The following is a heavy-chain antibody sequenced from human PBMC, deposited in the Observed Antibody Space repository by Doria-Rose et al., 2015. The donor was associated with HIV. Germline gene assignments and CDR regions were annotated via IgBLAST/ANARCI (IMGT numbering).Heavy chain of an antibody. CDR2: IFSDDER. J-gene: IGHJ4*02. V-gene: IGHV2-26*01. D-gene: IGHD6-13*01. CDR3: ARIKSSRWYHKYYFDF. Sequence: QVTLKESGPVLVKPTETLTLTCTVSGVSLSSPGMGVSWIRQPPGKALEWLANIFSDDERSYETSLKSRHTISRGTSKSQVVLTMTDMDPVDTATYYCARIKSSRWYHKYYFDFWGQGTLVIVSA. CDR1: GVSLSSPGMG.